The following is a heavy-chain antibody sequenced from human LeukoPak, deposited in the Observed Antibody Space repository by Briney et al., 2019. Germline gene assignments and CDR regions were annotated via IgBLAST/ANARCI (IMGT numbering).Heavy chain of an antibody. CDR1: GFTFNSYA. CDR3: AKTGGSHYFDY. J-gene: IGHJ4*02. D-gene: IGHD1-26*01. V-gene: IGHV3-23*01. Sequence: GGSLRLSCAASGFTFNSYAMNWVRQAPGKGLEWVSTISGSSGSTYYADSVKGRFTISRDSSKNTLYLQMNSLRAEDTAVYYCAKTGGSHYFDYWGQGTLVTVSS. CDR2: ISGSSGST.